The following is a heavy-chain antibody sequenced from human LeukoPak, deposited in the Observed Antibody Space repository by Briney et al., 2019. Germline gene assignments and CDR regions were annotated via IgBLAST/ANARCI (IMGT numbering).Heavy chain of an antibody. CDR1: GGSFSGYY. V-gene: IGHV4-34*01. D-gene: IGHD5-24*01. Sequence: SETLSLTCAVYGGSFSGYYWSWIRQPPGKGLEWIGEINHSGGTNYNPSLKSRVTISVDTSKNQFSLKLSSVTAADTAVYYCARGERRDGYNFAGVDAFDIWGQGTMVTVSS. CDR3: ARGERRDGYNFAGVDAFDI. CDR2: INHSGGT. J-gene: IGHJ3*02.